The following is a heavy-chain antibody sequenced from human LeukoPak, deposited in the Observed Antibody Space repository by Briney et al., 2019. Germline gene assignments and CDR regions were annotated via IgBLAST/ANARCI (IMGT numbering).Heavy chain of an antibody. V-gene: IGHV4-39*07. D-gene: IGHD3-10*01. Sequence: SETLSLTCTVSGGSISSSSYYWGWIRQPPGTGLEWIGSIYYSGSTYYNPSLKSRVTISVDTSKNQFSLRLSSVTAADTAVYYCARDRLWFGESPDAFDIWGQGTMVTVSS. CDR2: IYYSGST. CDR1: GGSISSSSYY. J-gene: IGHJ3*02. CDR3: ARDRLWFGESPDAFDI.